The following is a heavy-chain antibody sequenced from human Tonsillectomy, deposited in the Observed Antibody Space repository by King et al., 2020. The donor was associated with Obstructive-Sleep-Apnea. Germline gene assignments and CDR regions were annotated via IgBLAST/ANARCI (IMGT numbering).Heavy chain of an antibody. Sequence: TLKESGPTLVKPTETLTLTCTFSGFSITRGGVGVCWLRQPPGKALEWRALIYGDGDLRYSPSLGNRPTVSKDIPKNEVVLTMNNTDPADTATYYCAHWVSGWLQFGVRDAFDVWGQGIVVAVSS. CDR1: GFSITRGGVG. D-gene: IGHD3-10*01. J-gene: IGHJ3*01. CDR3: AHWVSGWLQFGVRDAFDV. CDR2: IYGDGDL. V-gene: IGHV2-5*02.